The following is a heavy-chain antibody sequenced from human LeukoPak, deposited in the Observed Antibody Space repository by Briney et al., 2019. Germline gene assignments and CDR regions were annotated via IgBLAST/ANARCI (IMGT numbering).Heavy chain of an antibody. J-gene: IGHJ6*04. CDR3: ARDNPGSYSHYGMDV. D-gene: IGHD3-10*01. V-gene: IGHV4-30-4*08. Sequence: SWVRQAPGKGLEWIGYIYYSGSTYYNPSLKSRVTISVDTSKNQFSLKLSSVTAADTAVYYCARDNPGSYSHYGMDVWGKGTTVTVSS. CDR2: IYYSGST.